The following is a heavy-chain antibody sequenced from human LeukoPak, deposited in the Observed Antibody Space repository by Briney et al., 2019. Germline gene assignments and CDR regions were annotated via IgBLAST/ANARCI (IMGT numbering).Heavy chain of an antibody. CDR2: IKKTGSET. Sequence: GGSLRLSCEASGFTFSHFWMSWVRQAPGKGLEWVAYIKKTGSETYYVDSVKGRFTITRDNTRNSLFLQMYSLRAEDTAVYFCVREDGYCSGGNCYSYFDSWGQGTLVTVSS. CDR3: VREDGYCSGGNCYSYFDS. V-gene: IGHV3-7*01. J-gene: IGHJ4*02. D-gene: IGHD2-15*01. CDR1: GFTFSHFW.